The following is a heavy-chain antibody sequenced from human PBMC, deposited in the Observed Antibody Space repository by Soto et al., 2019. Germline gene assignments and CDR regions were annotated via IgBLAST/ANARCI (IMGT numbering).Heavy chain of an antibody. CDR1: GFTFESYA. CDR2: ISFDGSKA. CDR3: VKDGDSFDFSQFSWFDS. J-gene: IGHJ5*01. D-gene: IGHD4-4*01. Sequence: GGSRRLSCEASGFTFESYAMNWVRQAPGRGLEWVAVISFDGSKALYADSVKGRFTISRYNSKTVYLQMDSLRLEDTAVYYCVKDGDSFDFSQFSWFDSWGQGTLVTVSS. V-gene: IGHV3-30*04.